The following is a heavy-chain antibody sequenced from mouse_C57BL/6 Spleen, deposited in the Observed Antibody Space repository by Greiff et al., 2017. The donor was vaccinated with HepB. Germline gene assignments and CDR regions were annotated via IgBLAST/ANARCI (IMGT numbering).Heavy chain of an antibody. J-gene: IGHJ2*01. D-gene: IGHD1-1*01. Sequence: EVKLMESGPGLVKPSQSLSLTCSVTGYSITSGYYWNWIRQFPGNKLEWMGYISYDGSNNYNPSLKNRISITRDTSKNQFFLKLNSVTTEDTATYYCARDKDLGYGSSYDYWGQGTTLTVSS. CDR1: GYSITSGYY. V-gene: IGHV3-6*01. CDR3: ARDKDLGYGSSYDY. CDR2: ISYDGSN.